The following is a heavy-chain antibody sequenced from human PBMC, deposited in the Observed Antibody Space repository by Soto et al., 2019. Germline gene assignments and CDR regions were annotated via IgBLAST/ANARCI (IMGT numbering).Heavy chain of an antibody. CDR3: AKAPDSSGWYNNWFDP. D-gene: IGHD6-19*01. CDR1: GFTFDDYA. V-gene: IGHV3-9*01. J-gene: IGHJ5*02. Sequence: EVQLVESGGGLVQPGRSLRLSCEASGFTFDDYAMHWVRQAPGKGLEWVSGISWNSGKIHYADSVRGRFTISRDNAQNSLYLQMNSLRPEDTAFYYCAKAPDSSGWYNNWFDPWGQGTLVTVSS. CDR2: ISWNSGKI.